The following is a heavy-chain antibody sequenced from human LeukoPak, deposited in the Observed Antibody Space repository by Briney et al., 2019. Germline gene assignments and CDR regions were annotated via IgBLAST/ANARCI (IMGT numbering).Heavy chain of an antibody. CDR2: SNPNSGDT. J-gene: IGHJ4*02. Sequence: ASVKVSCKASVYTFTGHFIHWVRQAPGQGLEWMGWSNPNSGDTNYAQKFQGRVTMTRDTSISTVYMELSRVRSDDTAVYYCAREYSRYSGTYYDYWGQGTLVTVSS. CDR1: VYTFTGHF. CDR3: AREYSRYSGTYYDY. D-gene: IGHD1-26*01. V-gene: IGHV1-2*02.